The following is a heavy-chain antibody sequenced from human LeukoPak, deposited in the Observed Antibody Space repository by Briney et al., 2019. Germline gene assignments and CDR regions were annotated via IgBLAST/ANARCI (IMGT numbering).Heavy chain of an antibody. CDR2: LKQDGSEK. D-gene: IGHD5-18*01. Sequence: PGGSLRLSCAASGFTFSSYSMNWVRQAPGKGLEWVANLKQDGSEKYYVDSVKGRFTISRDNAKNSLYLQMNSLRAEDTAVYYCARVDTAMVKYYWGQGTLVTVSS. V-gene: IGHV3-7*01. CDR3: ARVDTAMVKYY. J-gene: IGHJ4*02. CDR1: GFTFSSYS.